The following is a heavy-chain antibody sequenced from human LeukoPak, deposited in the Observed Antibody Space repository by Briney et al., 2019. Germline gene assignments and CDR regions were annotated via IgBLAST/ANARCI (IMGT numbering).Heavy chain of an antibody. CDR1: GFTFSSYW. D-gene: IGHD6-19*01. CDR2: IKQDGSEK. CDR3: ASGYSSGWYVIDY. V-gene: IGHV3-7*01. J-gene: IGHJ4*02. Sequence: PGGSLRLSCAASGFTFSSYWMSWVRQAPGKGLEWVANIKQDGSEKDYVDSVKGRFTISRDNAKNSLYPQMNSLRAEDTAVYYCASGYSSGWYVIDYWGQGTLVTVSS.